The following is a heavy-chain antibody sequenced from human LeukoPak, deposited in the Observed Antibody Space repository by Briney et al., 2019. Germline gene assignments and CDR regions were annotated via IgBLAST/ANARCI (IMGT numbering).Heavy chain of an antibody. CDR2: IVVGSGNT. D-gene: IGHD2-2*01. CDR3: ARDRVVVPSDPEYYFDY. Sequence: SVKVSCKASGFTFTSSAMQWVRQARGQRLEWIGWIVVGSGNTNYAQKFQGRVTITADESTSTAYMELSSLRSEDTAVYYCARDRVVVPSDPEYYFDYWGQGTLVTVSS. J-gene: IGHJ4*02. CDR1: GFTFTSSA. V-gene: IGHV1-58*02.